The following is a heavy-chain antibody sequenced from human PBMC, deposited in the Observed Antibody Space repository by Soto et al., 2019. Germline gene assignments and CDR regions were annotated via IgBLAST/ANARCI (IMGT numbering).Heavy chain of an antibody. J-gene: IGHJ4*02. CDR2: IYYSGST. Sequence: PSETLSLTCTVSGGSISSGDYYWSWIRQPPGKGLEWIGYIYYSGSTYYNPSLKSRVTISVDTSKNQFSLKLSSVTAEDTAVYYCARAVAVAADFDYWGQGTLVTVSS. CDR3: ARAVAVAADFDY. D-gene: IGHD6-19*01. CDR1: GGSISSGDYY. V-gene: IGHV4-30-4*01.